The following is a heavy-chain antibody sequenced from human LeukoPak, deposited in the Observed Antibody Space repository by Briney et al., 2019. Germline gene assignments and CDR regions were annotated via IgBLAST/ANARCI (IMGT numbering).Heavy chain of an antibody. CDR1: GFTFSSYA. Sequence: GGSLRLSCAASGFTFSSYAMSWVRQAPGKGLEWVSAISGSGGSTYYADSVKGRFTISRDNSKSTLYLQMNSLRAEDTAVYYCAKSSSGWTRGGFDYWGQGTLVTVSS. V-gene: IGHV3-23*01. J-gene: IGHJ4*02. D-gene: IGHD6-19*01. CDR3: AKSSSGWTRGGFDY. CDR2: ISGSGGST.